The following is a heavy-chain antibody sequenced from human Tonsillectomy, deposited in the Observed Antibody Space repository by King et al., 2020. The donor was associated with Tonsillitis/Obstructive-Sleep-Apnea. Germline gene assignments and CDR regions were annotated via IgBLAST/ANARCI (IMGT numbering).Heavy chain of an antibody. CDR3: WGGGLYDGNPDPIDY. D-gene: IGHD4-23*01. CDR2: ISGSGGST. V-gene: IGHV3-23*04. Sequence: VQLVESGGGLVQPGGSLRLSCAASGFTFSSYAMSWVRQAPGKGLEWVSAISGSGGSTYYADSVKGRFTISRDNSKNTLYLQMNSLRAEDTAVYYCWGGGLYDGNPDPIDYWGQGTLVTVSS. J-gene: IGHJ4*02. CDR1: GFTFSSYA.